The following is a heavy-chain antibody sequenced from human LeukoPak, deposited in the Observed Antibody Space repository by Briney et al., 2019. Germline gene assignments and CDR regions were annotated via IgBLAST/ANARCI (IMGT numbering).Heavy chain of an antibody. CDR2: ISCRSVTI. CDR3: ARASSIRCYLCWYSDL. CDR1: GFTFSTYS. J-gene: IGHJ2*01. D-gene: IGHD2-21*01. Sequence: GGSLRLSCAASGFTFSTYSMIWVRQAPGKGLEWVSYISCRSVTIYYADSLKDRFTISRDKAKNSLSLQMNSLRAADTAVYYSARASSIRCYLCWYSDLWGRGTLVTVSS. V-gene: IGHV3-48*01.